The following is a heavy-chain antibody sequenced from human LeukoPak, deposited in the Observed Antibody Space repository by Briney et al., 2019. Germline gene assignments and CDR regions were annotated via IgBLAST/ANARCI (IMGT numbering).Heavy chain of an antibody. Sequence: GGSLRLSCAASGFTFNNYGMHWVRQAPGKGLEWVAFIRYDGSNKYYADSVKGRFTISRDNSKSTLYLQMSSLRAEDTAVYYCAKAGRDCSGGTCYFNYYYYYYMDVWGRGTTATVSS. V-gene: IGHV3-30*02. CDR3: AKAGRDCSGGTCYFNYYYYYYMDV. D-gene: IGHD2-15*01. CDR1: GFTFNNYG. J-gene: IGHJ6*03. CDR2: IRYDGSNK.